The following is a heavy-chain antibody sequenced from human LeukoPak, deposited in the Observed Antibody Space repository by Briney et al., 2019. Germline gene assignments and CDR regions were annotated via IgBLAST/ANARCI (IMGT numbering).Heavy chain of an antibody. CDR1: GFTSSNYA. D-gene: IGHD1-26*01. V-gene: IGHV3-23*01. Sequence: PGGSLRLSCAASGFTSSNYAMSWVRHAPGKGLERVSFISSSGGTTYSADSVKSRFTNSRDNSKNTLYLQMNSQKFEDTTIYYCAKSGAFVIYYWGQGTLVTVS. J-gene: IGHJ4*02. CDR2: ISSSGGTT. CDR3: AKSGAFVIYY.